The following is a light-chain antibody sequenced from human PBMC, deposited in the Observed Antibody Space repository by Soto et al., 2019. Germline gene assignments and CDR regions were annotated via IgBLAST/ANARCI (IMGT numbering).Light chain of an antibody. Sequence: QLVLTQPPSVSGAPGQRVTISCAGSTSNLGSGYDVHWYQQLPGAAPKLLIYGFFNRPSGIPDRFSGSRSGTSASLVITGLQAEDEADYSCQSFDSSLSGYVFGTGTKLTVL. CDR2: GFF. J-gene: IGLJ1*01. CDR1: TSNLGSGYD. CDR3: QSFDSSLSGYV. V-gene: IGLV1-40*01.